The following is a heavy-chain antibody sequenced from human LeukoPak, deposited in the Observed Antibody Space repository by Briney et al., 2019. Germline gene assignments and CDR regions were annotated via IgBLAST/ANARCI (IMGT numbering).Heavy chain of an antibody. Sequence: GGSLRLSCAASGFTVSSNYMSWVRQAPGKGLEWVSVIYSGGSTYYADSVKGRFTISRDNSKNTLYLQMNGLRAEDTAVYYCAATVVVAATGAFDIWGQGTMVTVSS. CDR1: GFTVSSNY. V-gene: IGHV3-53*01. CDR3: AATVVVAATGAFDI. CDR2: IYSGGST. D-gene: IGHD2-15*01. J-gene: IGHJ3*02.